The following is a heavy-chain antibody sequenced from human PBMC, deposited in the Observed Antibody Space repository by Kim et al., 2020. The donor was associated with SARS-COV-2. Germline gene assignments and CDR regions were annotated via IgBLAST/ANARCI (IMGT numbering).Heavy chain of an antibody. D-gene: IGHD6-13*01. CDR2: IKQDGSEK. J-gene: IGHJ4*02. V-gene: IGHV3-7*01. CDR1: GFTFSSYW. CDR3: ARDEPLTYSSSWYGTDY. Sequence: GGSLRLSCAASGFTFSSYWMSWVRQAPGKGLEWVANIKQDGSEKYYVDSVKGRFTISRDNAKNSLYLQMNSLRAEDTAVYYCARDEPLTYSSSWYGTDYWGQGTRVTVSS.